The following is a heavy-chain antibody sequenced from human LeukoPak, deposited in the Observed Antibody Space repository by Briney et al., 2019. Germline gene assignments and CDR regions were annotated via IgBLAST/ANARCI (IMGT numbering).Heavy chain of an antibody. Sequence: HPGGSLRLSCAASGFTVSSNYMSWVRQAPGKGLEWVSVIYSGGSTYYADSVKGRFTISRDNSKNTLYLQMNSLRAEDTAVYYCAREKRGSYAFDIWGQGTMVTVSS. CDR1: GFTVSSNY. CDR3: AREKRGSYAFDI. CDR2: IYSGGST. J-gene: IGHJ3*02. V-gene: IGHV3-53*01.